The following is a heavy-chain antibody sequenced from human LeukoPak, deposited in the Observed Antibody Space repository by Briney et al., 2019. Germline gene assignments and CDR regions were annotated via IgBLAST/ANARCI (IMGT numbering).Heavy chain of an antibody. CDR1: GYTFTSYY. J-gene: IGHJ6*02. CDR3: ARVGILTGYYSPGRYYGMDV. V-gene: IGHV1-46*01. CDR2: VNPSGGST. D-gene: IGHD3-9*01. Sequence: GASVKVSCKASGYTFTSYYMHWVRQAPGQGLEWMGIVNPSGGSTSYAQKFQGRVTMTRDTSISTAYMELSRLRSDDTAVYYCARVGILTGYYSPGRYYGMDVWGQGTTVTVSS.